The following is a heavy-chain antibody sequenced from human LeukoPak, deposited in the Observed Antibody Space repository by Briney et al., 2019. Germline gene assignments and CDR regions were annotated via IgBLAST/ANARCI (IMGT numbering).Heavy chain of an antibody. D-gene: IGHD2-2*01. CDR3: VKDGGPGYCSSTSSSEYFQH. J-gene: IGHJ1*01. CDR1: GFTSSSYG. Sequence: GGSLRLSCADSGFTSSSYGMSWVRQAPGKGLEWVSAISGSGGSTYYADSVKGRFTISRDNSKNTLYLQMNSLRAEDTAVYYCVKDGGPGYCSSTSSSEYFQHWGQGTLVTVSS. CDR2: ISGSGGST. V-gene: IGHV3-23*01.